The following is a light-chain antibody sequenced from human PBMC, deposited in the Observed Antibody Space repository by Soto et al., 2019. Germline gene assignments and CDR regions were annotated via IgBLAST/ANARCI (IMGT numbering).Light chain of an antibody. CDR1: QSVRSN. V-gene: IGKV3-15*01. CDR2: DAS. CDR3: QQYYSWPPDT. J-gene: IGKJ2*01. Sequence: EKVMTQSPPTLSVSPGERATLSCRASQSVRSNLAWYQQRPGQAPRLLIYDASTRATGIPDRFSGSGSGTEFTLTISSLQSEDFAVYYCQQYYSWPPDTFGQGTKVDIK.